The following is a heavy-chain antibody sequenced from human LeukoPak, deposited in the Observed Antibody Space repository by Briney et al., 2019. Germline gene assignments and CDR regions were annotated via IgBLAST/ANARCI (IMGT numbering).Heavy chain of an antibody. J-gene: IGHJ5*02. CDR2: IYYSGST. V-gene: IGHV4-30-4*01. CDR3: ARVTGGVFQFDP. CDR1: GGSISSGDYY. D-gene: IGHD2-21*01. Sequence: SETLSFTCTVSGGSISSGDYYWSWIRQPPGKGLEWIGYIYYSGSTYYNPSLKSRVTISVDTSKNQFSLKLSSVTAADTAVYYCARVTGGVFQFDPWGQGTLVTVSS.